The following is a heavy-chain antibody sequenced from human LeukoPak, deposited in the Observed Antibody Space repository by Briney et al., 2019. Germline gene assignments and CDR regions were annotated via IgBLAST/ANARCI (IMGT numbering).Heavy chain of an antibody. CDR3: AREVEYYFDY. Sequence: GGSLRLSCAASGFTFSSYEMNWARQAPGKGLEWVSCISSSGSTRDYADSVKGRFTIARDNAKNSLYLQMNSLRAEDTAVYYCAREVEYYFDYWGQGTLVTVSS. CDR2: ISSSGSTR. J-gene: IGHJ4*02. V-gene: IGHV3-48*03. CDR1: GFTFSSYE.